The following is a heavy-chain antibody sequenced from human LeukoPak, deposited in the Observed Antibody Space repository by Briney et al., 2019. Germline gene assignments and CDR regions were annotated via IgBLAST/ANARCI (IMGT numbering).Heavy chain of an antibody. CDR3: ASDIRGYSYGYMDY. Sequence: GGSLRLSCAASGFTFSSYAMHWVRQAPGKGLEWLAVISYVGNNQYYADSVKGRFTISRDNSKNTLYLQMNSLRAEDTAVYYCASDIRGYSYGYMDYWGQGTLVTVSS. J-gene: IGHJ4*02. D-gene: IGHD5-18*01. CDR2: ISYVGNNQ. CDR1: GFTFSSYA. V-gene: IGHV3-30-3*01.